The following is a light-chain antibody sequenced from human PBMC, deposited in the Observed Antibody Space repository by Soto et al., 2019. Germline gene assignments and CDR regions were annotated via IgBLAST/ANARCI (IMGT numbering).Light chain of an antibody. CDR1: RSDVGSYNL. CDR2: EVS. V-gene: IGLV2-23*02. CDR3: CSYAGSSTWV. J-gene: IGLJ3*02. Sequence: QYALTQPASVSGSPGQSITISCTGTRSDVGSYNLVSWYQQHPDKAPKLIIYEVSKWPSGVSSRFSASKSGNTASLTISGLQSEDEADYYCCSYAGSSTWVFGGGTNLTVL.